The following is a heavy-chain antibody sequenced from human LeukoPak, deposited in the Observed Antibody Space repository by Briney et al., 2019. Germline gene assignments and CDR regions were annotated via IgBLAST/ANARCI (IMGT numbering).Heavy chain of an antibody. CDR1: GDIFTNIG. D-gene: IGHD6-19*01. Sequence: ASVKVSCKTSGDIFTNIGINWVRQAPGQGLEWMGWISGYNGDTNYAQKLQGRVTMTTDTSTNTAYMELRSLTSDDTAVYYCARGVQWLYSDHWGQGTLVTVSS. CDR3: ARGVQWLYSDH. V-gene: IGHV1-18*01. J-gene: IGHJ4*02. CDR2: ISGYNGDT.